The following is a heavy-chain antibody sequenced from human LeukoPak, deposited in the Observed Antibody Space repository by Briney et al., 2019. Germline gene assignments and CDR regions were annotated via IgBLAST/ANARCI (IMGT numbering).Heavy chain of an antibody. CDR2: IYYSGST. V-gene: IGHV4-59*01. CDR3: ARAEEYCSGGSCYTDFDY. Sequence: TSETLSLTCTVSGGSISSYYWSWIRQPPGKGLEWIGYIYYSGSTNYNPSLKSRVTISVDTSKNQFSLKLSSVTAADTAVYYCARAEEYCSGGSCYTDFDYWGQGTLVTASS. D-gene: IGHD2-15*01. CDR1: GGSISSYY. J-gene: IGHJ4*02.